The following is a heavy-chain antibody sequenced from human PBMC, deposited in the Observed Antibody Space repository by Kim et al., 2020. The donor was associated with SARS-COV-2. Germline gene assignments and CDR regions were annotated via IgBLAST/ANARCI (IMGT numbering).Heavy chain of an antibody. D-gene: IGHD6-6*01. CDR2: ISAYNGNT. CDR1: GYTFTSYG. J-gene: IGHJ6*02. Sequence: ASVKVSCKASGYTFTSYGISWVRQAPGQGLEWMGWISAYNGNTNYAQKLQGRVTMTTDTSTSTAYMELRSLRSDDTAVYYCARETGESIAAPVPYYYYGMDVWGQGTTVTVSS. CDR3: ARETGESIAAPVPYYYYGMDV. V-gene: IGHV1-18*04.